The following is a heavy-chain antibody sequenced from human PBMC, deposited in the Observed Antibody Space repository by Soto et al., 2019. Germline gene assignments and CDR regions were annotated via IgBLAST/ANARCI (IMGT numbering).Heavy chain of an antibody. CDR3: AKESGYSSSWFECDY. CDR1: GFTFSSYA. J-gene: IGHJ4*02. CDR2: ISGSGGST. D-gene: IGHD6-13*01. Sequence: EVQLLESGGGLVQPGGSLRLSCAASGFTFSSYAMSWVRQAPGKGLEWVTAISGSGGSTYYADSVKGRFTITRDNSNNTPYLQMNGLRGEDTGVYYCAKESGYSSSWFECDYWGQGPMCTVST. V-gene: IGHV3-23*01.